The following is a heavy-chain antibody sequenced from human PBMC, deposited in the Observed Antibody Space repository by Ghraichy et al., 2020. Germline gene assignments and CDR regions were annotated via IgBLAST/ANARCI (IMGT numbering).Heavy chain of an antibody. V-gene: IGHV4-39*07. CDR1: GGSISSSSYY. CDR2: IYYSGST. CDR3: ADYYGDAFDI. J-gene: IGHJ3*02. D-gene: IGHD3-22*01. Sequence: SETLSLTCTVSGGSISSSSYYWGWIRQPPGKGLEWIGSIYYSGSTYYNPSLKSRVTISVDTSKNQFSLKLSSVTAADTAVYYCADYYGDAFDIWGQGTMVTVSS.